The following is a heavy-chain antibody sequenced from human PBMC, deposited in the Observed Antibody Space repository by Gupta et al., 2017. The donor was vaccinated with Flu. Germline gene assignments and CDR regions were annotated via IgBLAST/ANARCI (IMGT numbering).Heavy chain of an antibody. CDR3: ARLMVGSTNDF. CDR1: GASISDNGYS. D-gene: IGHD2-15*01. CDR2: IHYHGGT. Sequence: QLQLQESGPGLVKPSETLALTCAVSGASISDNGYSWAWIRQSPERRLEWIATIHYHGGTLYHSGLASRLTISADMSKNEFSLTLSAVTAADTGVYYCARLMVGSTNDFWGQGILVTVST. J-gene: IGHJ4*02. V-gene: IGHV4-39*01.